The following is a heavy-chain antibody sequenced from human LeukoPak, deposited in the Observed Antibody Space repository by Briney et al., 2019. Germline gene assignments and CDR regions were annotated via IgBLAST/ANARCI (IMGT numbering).Heavy chain of an antibody. Sequence: GGSLRLSCAASGFTFSDYYMSWIRQAPGKGLEWVSYISSSGSTIYYADSVNGLFTISRDNAKNSLYLQMNSLRAEDTAVYYCARVTGPNYYGSGSYFAWAKTYYYYYMDVWGKGTTVTISS. J-gene: IGHJ6*03. CDR2: ISSSGSTI. D-gene: IGHD3-10*01. V-gene: IGHV3-11*01. CDR3: ARVTGPNYYGSGSYFAWAKTYYYYYMDV. CDR1: GFTFSDYY.